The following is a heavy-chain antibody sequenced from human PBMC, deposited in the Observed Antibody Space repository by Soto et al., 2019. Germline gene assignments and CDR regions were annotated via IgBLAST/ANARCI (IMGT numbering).Heavy chain of an antibody. Sequence: QVQLVQSGAEVKKPGSSVKVSCKASGGTFSSYAISWVRQAPGQGLEWMGGIIPIFGTANYAQKFQGRVTITADESTSTAYMELSSLRSEDTAVYYCARAIAARPRDYYYDGMDVWGQGTTVTVSS. CDR1: GGTFSSYA. V-gene: IGHV1-69*01. CDR2: IIPIFGTA. D-gene: IGHD6-6*01. CDR3: ARAIAARPRDYYYDGMDV. J-gene: IGHJ6*02.